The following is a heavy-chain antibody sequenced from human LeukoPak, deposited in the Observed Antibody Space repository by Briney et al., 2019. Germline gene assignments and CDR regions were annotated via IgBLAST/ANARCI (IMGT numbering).Heavy chain of an antibody. CDR2: NIPMFGSA. J-gene: IGHJ6*03. CDR3: ARVGRSRGSLPNSYYYMDV. D-gene: IGHD1-26*01. Sequence: VASVKVSCKASGDIFNSYSVSWVRQAPGQGLECTGGNIPMFGSANYAQKFQGRLTITTDQSTTTAYMELSSLISEDTAVYYCARVGRSRGSLPNSYYYMDVWGKGTTVTVSS. V-gene: IGHV1-69*05. CDR1: GDIFNSYS.